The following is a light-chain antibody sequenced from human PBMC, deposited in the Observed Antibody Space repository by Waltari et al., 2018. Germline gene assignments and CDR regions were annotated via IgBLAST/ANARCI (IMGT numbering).Light chain of an antibody. J-gene: IGKJ2*01. CDR3: QQTYSAPLYT. V-gene: IGKV1-39*01. CDR1: QTISRY. CDR2: SAS. Sequence: DVQMTQSPSSLSASVGDRVTITCRASQTISRYLNWYQQKPGKVPKLLIYSASSLQNGVPSRFSGSGSGTDFTLTISSLQPEDFATCYCQQTYSAPLYTFGQGTKLEIK.